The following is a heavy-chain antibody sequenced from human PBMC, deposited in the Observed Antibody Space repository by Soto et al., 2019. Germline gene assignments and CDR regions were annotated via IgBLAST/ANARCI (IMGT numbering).Heavy chain of an antibody. J-gene: IGHJ4*02. CDR3: ARERWLQVRYFDY. Sequence: QVQLQESGPGLVKPSQTLSLTCTVSGGSISSGGYYWSWIRQHPGKGLEWIGYIYYSGSTYYNPALKSRVTISVDTSKNQFSLKLSSVTAADTAVYYCARERWLQVRYFDYWGQGTLVTVSS. CDR1: GGSISSGGYY. CDR2: IYYSGST. V-gene: IGHV4-31*03. D-gene: IGHD5-12*01.